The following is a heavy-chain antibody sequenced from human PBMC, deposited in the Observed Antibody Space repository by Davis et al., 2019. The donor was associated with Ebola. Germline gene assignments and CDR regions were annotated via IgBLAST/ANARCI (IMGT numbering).Heavy chain of an antibody. Sequence: PSETLSLTCAVSRCTISSHFLSWIRQSPGQGLEWVGSIFYTGSTNLNPSLRSRVTLTVDRPKNQFSLNLTSVTGADTAVYFCGRPPRSTRSPEYYHGLDVWGQGTTVVVSS. J-gene: IGHJ6*02. CDR3: GRPPRSTRSPEYYHGLDV. CDR2: IFYTGST. CDR1: RCTISSHF. V-gene: IGHV4-59*11. D-gene: IGHD3-16*01.